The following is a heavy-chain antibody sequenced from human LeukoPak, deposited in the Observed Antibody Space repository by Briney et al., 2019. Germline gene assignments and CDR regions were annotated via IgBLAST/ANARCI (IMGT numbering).Heavy chain of an antibody. D-gene: IGHD4-23*01. V-gene: IGHV1-69*13. J-gene: IGHJ3*02. CDR3: ANDGLTYGGPRKGAFDI. Sequence: SVKVSCKASGGTFSSYAISWVRQAPGQGLGWMGGIIPIFGTANYAQKFQGRVTITADESTSTAYMELSSLRSEDTAVYYCANDGLTYGGPRKGAFDIWGQGTMVTVSS. CDR1: GGTFSSYA. CDR2: IIPIFGTA.